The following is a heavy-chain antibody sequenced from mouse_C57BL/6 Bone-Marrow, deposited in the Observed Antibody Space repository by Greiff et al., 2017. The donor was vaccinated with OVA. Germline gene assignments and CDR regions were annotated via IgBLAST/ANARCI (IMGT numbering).Heavy chain of an antibody. CDR1: GYTFTDYN. D-gene: IGHD1-1*01. CDR2: INSNNGGT. V-gene: IGHV1-18*01. Sequence: EVQLQQSGPELVKPGASVKIPCKASGYTFTDYNMDWVKKSHGKSLEWIGDINSNNGGTIYNQKFKGKATLPVEKSSSTSYMELRSLTSEDTAVYYCARALYYCSSPGVTMDYWGQGTSVTVSS. J-gene: IGHJ4*01. CDR3: ARALYYCSSPGVTMDY.